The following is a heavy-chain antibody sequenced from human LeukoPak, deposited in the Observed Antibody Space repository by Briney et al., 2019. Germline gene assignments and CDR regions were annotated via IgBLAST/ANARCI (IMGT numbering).Heavy chain of an antibody. V-gene: IGHV1-18*01. CDR3: ARDPSNTSGWKTWFDT. J-gene: IGHJ5*02. Sequence: ASVKVSCKASGYTFTSFGISWVRQAPGQGPEWVGWVSAYNGYNGNTNYAQKVQGRVTMTTDTSTTTAYMELRSLRSDDTAFYYCARDPSNTSGWKTWFDTWGQGTLVTVSS. D-gene: IGHD6-19*01. CDR1: GYTFTSFG. CDR2: VSAYNGYNGNT.